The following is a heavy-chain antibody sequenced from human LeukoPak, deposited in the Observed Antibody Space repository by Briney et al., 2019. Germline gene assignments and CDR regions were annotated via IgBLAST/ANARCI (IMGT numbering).Heavy chain of an antibody. CDR2: ISGSGGST. V-gene: IGHV3-23*01. J-gene: IGHJ4*02. Sequence: GGSLRLSCAASGFTFSSYGMSWVRQAPGKGLEWVSAISGSGGSTYYADSVKGRFTISRDNSKDTLYLQMNSLRAEDTAVYYCAKDLLLARAKFDYWGQGTLVTVSS. CDR3: AKDLLLARAKFDY. CDR1: GFTFSSYG.